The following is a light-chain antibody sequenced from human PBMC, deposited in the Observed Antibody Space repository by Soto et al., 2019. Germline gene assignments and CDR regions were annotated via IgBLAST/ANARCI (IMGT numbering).Light chain of an antibody. J-gene: IGLJ3*02. CDR3: QAYDYSLTASV. CDR2: GDT. V-gene: IGLV1-40*01. CDR1: SSNIGADYD. Sequence: QSVLTQPPSVSGAPGQTVTISCTGSSSNIGADYDVHWYQQLPGTAPKLLIFGDTNRPSGVPDRFSGSKSGTSASLAITGLQAEDEADYYCQAYDYSLTASVFGGGTKLTVL.